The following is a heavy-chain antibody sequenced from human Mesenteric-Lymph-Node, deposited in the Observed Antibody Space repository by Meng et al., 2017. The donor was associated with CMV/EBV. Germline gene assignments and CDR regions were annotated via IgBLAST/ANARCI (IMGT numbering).Heavy chain of an antibody. CDR2: IGYDGSNK. CDR1: GFTLSSYG. CDR3: AKDRGGNWFDP. V-gene: IGHV3-30*02. D-gene: IGHD3-10*01. J-gene: IGHJ5*02. Sequence: GESLKISCAVSGFTLSSYGMHWVRQAPGKGLEWVAFIGYDGSNKYYADSVKGRFTISRDNYKNTLFLQMNSLRPEDTAVYYCAKDRGGNWFDPWGQGTVVTVSS.